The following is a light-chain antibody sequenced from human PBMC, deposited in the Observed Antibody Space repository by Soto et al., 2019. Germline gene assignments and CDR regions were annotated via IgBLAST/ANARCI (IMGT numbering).Light chain of an antibody. CDR3: QQRSNWPPWT. Sequence: EIVLTQSPATLSLSPGERATLSCRASQSVSSYLAWYQQKPGQAPRLLIYDASNRATGIPARFSGSGSGTDFTLTISSPEPEDFAVYYCQQRSNWPPWTFGQRTKVDIK. CDR2: DAS. V-gene: IGKV3-11*01. CDR1: QSVSSY. J-gene: IGKJ1*01.